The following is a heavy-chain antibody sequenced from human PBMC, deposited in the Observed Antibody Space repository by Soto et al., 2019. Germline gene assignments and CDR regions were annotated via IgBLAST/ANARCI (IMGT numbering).Heavy chain of an antibody. CDR3: ARDRGGNIVVVPAAIRFDY. V-gene: IGHV1-18*04. CDR1: GYTFTSYG. J-gene: IGHJ4*02. CDR2: ISAYNGNT. D-gene: IGHD2-2*02. Sequence: ASVKVSCTASGYTFTSYGISWVRQAPGQGLEWMGWISAYNGNTNYAQKLQGRVTMTTDTSTSTAYMELRSLRSDDTAVYYCARDRGGNIVVVPAAIRFDYWGQGTLVTVSS.